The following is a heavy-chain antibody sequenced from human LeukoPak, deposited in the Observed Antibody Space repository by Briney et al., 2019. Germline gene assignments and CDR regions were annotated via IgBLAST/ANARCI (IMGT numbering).Heavy chain of an antibody. V-gene: IGHV3-66*01. J-gene: IGHJ4*02. CDR2: IYSGGST. CDR3: ARDLIVGATTAADY. Sequence: GGSLRLSCAASGFTVSSNYMSWVRQAPGKGLEWVSVIYSGGSTYYADSVKGRFTISRDNSKNTLYLRMNSLRAEDTAVYYCARDLIVGATTAADYWGQGTLVTVSS. CDR1: GFTVSSNY. D-gene: IGHD1-26*01.